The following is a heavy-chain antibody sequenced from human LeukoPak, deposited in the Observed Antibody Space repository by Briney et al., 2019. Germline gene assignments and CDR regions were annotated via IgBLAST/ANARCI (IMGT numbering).Heavy chain of an antibody. CDR2: SCSAASGGST. V-gene: IGHV3-66*01. Sequence: GGSLRLSCEASGFTVSSDYMTWVRQAPGKGLESVSFSCSAASGGSTSHADSVKGRFAISRDNPENTLYLHMNSLRVEDTAVYYCARASGNCHGGFDYWGQGTLVTVSS. J-gene: IGHJ4*02. D-gene: IGHD1-7*01. CDR1: GFTVSSDY. CDR3: ARASGNCHGGFDY.